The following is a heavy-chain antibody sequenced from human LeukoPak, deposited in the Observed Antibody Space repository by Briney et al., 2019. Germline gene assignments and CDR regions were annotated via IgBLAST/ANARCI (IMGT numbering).Heavy chain of an antibody. CDR1: GFTFSSYG. CDR2: IRYDGSNK. CDR3: AKDQIGEGYYDSSGYWGIDY. Sequence: GGSLRLSCAASGFTFSSYGMHWVRQAPGKGLEWVAFIRYDGSNKYYADSVKGRFTISRDNSKNTLYLQMNSLRAEDTAVYYCAKDQIGEGYYDSSGYWGIDYWGQGTLVTVSS. D-gene: IGHD3-22*01. V-gene: IGHV3-30*02. J-gene: IGHJ4*02.